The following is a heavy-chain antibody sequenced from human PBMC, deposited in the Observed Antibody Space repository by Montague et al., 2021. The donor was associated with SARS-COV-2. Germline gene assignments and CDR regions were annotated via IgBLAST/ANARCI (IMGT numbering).Heavy chain of an antibody. J-gene: IGHJ4*02. Sequence: CAISGDSVSSDSAAWNWIRQSPSRGLEWLGRTYYRSKWYNDYAVSVKSRITINPDTSKNQFSLQLNSVTPEDTAVYYCARGGGWLYYFDYWGQGTLVTVSS. CDR2: TYYRSKWYN. D-gene: IGHD5-12*01. V-gene: IGHV6-1*01. CDR3: ARGGGWLYYFDY. CDR1: GDSVSSDSAA.